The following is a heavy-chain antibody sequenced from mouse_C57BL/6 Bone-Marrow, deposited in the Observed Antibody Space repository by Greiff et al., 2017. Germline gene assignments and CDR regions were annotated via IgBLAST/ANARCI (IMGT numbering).Heavy chain of an antibody. D-gene: IGHD6-1*01. CDR2: IYPGSGST. V-gene: IGHV1-55*01. J-gene: IGHJ1*03. CDR1: GYTFTSYW. Sequence: QVQLQQPGAELVKPGASVKMSCKASGYTFTSYWLTWVKQRPGQGLEWIGDIYPGSGSTNYNEKFKRKSTLTVDTSSSTAYMQLSSLTSEDSAVYYCARGSLYFDVWGTGTTVTDSS. CDR3: ARGSLYFDV.